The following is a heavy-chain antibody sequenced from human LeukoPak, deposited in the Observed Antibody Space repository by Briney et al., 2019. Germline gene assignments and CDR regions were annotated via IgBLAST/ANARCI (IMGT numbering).Heavy chain of an antibody. CDR2: IYTSGST. CDR1: GGSISSYY. V-gene: IGHV4-4*07. J-gene: IGHJ5*02. D-gene: IGHD2-2*01. Sequence: PSETLPLTCTVSGGSISSYYWSWIRQPAGKGLEWIGRIYTSGSTNYNPSLKSRVTMSVDTSKNQFSLKLSSVTAADTAVYYCARDQVYGIVVVPAAIGGVGFDPWGQGTLVTVSS. CDR3: ARDQVYGIVVVPAAIGGVGFDP.